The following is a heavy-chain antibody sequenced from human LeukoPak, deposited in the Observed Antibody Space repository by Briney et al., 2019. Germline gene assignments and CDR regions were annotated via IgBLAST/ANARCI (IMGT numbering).Heavy chain of an antibody. CDR2: IRSKANSYAT. D-gene: IGHD1-26*01. CDR3: TTLKFSGSYGDPADY. V-gene: IGHV3-73*01. CDR1: GFTFSGSA. J-gene: IGHJ4*02. Sequence: PGGSLRLSCAASGFTFSGSAMHWVRQASGKGLDWVGRIRSKANSYATAYAASVKGRFTISRDDSKNTAYLQMNSLKTEDTAVYYCTTLKFSGSYGDPADYWGQGTLVTVSS.